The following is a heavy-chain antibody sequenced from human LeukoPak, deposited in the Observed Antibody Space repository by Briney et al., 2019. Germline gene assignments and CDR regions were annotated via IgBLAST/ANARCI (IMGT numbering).Heavy chain of an antibody. CDR1: GYSFASYW. D-gene: IGHD3-22*01. Sequence: GESLKISCEASGYSFASYWVGWVRQKPGKGLEWMGIIYPSNSDTRYSPSFQGQVTISADKSISATYLQWSSLRASDSAMYYCARAGTYYYDSSGRPDAFDIWGQGTMVTVSS. CDR2: IYPSNSDT. J-gene: IGHJ3*02. CDR3: ARAGTYYYDSSGRPDAFDI. V-gene: IGHV5-51*01.